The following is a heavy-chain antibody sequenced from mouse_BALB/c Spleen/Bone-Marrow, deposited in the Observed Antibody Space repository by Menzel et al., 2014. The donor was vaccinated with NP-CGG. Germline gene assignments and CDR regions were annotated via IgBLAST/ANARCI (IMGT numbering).Heavy chain of an antibody. CDR2: VSPGNSDT. J-gene: IGHJ4*01. D-gene: IGHD2-14*01. Sequence: VQLQQSGTVLARPGASVKMSCKASGYTFTTYRMHWVKQRPGQGLEWIGAVSPGNSDTTYNQKFKGKAKLTAVTSTSTAYMELSSLTNEDSAVYFCTRGAYYRCDGTMDYWGQGTSVTVSS. V-gene: IGHV1-5*01. CDR3: TRGAYYRCDGTMDY. CDR1: GYTFTTYR.